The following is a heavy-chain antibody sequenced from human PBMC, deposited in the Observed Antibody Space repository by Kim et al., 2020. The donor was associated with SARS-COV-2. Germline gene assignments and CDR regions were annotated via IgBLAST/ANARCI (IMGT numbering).Heavy chain of an antibody. D-gene: IGHD6-13*01. J-gene: IGHJ6*02. V-gene: IGHV3-48*03. CDR3: ARESGYSSSWGAYYYGMDV. Sequence: GGSLRLSCAASGFTFSSYEMNWVRQAPGKGLEWVSYISSSGSTIYYADSVKGRFTISRDNAKNSLYLQMNSLRAEDTAVYYCARESGYSSSWGAYYYGMDVWGQGTTVTVSS. CDR2: ISSSGSTI. CDR1: GFTFSSYE.